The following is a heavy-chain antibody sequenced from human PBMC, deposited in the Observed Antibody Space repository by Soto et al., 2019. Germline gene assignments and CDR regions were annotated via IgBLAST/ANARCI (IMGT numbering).Heavy chain of an antibody. CDR3: TSQNEQGLKG. CDR1: GFAFSNAW. D-gene: IGHD6-19*01. CDR2: IKSKTEGGTT. V-gene: IGHV3-15*01. Sequence: PGGSLRPSCAASGFAFSNAWMSWVRQAPGKGLEWVGRIKSKTEGGTTDYAAPVKGRFTISSDDSKNTLCLQLNSLKTEDTAVYYCTSQNEQGLKGWGQGTLVTVSS. J-gene: IGHJ4*02.